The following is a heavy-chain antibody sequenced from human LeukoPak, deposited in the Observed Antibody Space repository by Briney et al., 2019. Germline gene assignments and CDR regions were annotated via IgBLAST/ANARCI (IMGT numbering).Heavy chain of an antibody. D-gene: IGHD3-22*01. CDR1: GYSLTNYG. CDR2: IDPSDSYS. Sequence: GESLKISCKSSGYSLTNYGISWGRQMPGKGLELMGRIDPSDSYSNYGPSFQGHVTISADRSISTAYLQWRSLKASDTAMYYCARQLDYYDKRDYWGQGTLVTVAS. V-gene: IGHV5-10-1*01. CDR3: ARQLDYYDKRDY. J-gene: IGHJ4*02.